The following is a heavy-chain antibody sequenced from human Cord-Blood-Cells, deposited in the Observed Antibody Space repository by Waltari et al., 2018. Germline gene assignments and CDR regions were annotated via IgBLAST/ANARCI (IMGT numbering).Heavy chain of an antibody. J-gene: IGHJ4*02. D-gene: IGHD3-3*01. CDR1: GGSISSGDYY. V-gene: IGHV4-30-4*08. Sequence: QVQLQESGPGLVKPSQTLSLTCTVSGGSISSGDYYWSWIREPPGKGLEWIGYIYYSGSTYYNPSLKSRVTISVDTSKNQFSLKLSSVTAADTAVYYFARTVAIFGVGVFDYWGQGTLVTVSS. CDR3: ARTVAIFGVGVFDY. CDR2: IYYSGST.